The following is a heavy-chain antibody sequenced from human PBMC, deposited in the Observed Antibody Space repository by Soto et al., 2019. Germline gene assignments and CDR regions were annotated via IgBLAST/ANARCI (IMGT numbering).Heavy chain of an antibody. CDR2: ISYGGNNK. J-gene: IGHJ4*02. D-gene: IGHD6-13*01. CDR3: AREEFEAGRGHFGC. Sequence: QVQVVESGGGVVQPGGSLRLSCAASGFTFSTSAMHWVRQAPGKGLEWMAMISYGGNNKYYADSVKGRFTISRDISESTLYLQMHSLRTEDTAVYYCAREEFEAGRGHFGCWGQGTGVSVSS. V-gene: IGHV3-30-3*01. CDR1: GFTFSTSA.